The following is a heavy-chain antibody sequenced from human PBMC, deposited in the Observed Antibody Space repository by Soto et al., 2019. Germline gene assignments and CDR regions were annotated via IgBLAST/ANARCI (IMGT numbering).Heavy chain of an antibody. Sequence: QVQLQESGPGLVKPSETLSLTCTVSGGSISSYYWSWIRQPPGKGLEWIGYIYYSGSTNYNPSLKSRVTISVDTSKNQFSLKLSSVTAADTAVYYCASESGQGGPQTVDYWGQGTLVTVSS. V-gene: IGHV4-59*01. CDR2: IYYSGST. CDR3: ASESGQGGPQTVDY. J-gene: IGHJ4*02. D-gene: IGHD1-26*01. CDR1: GGSISSYY.